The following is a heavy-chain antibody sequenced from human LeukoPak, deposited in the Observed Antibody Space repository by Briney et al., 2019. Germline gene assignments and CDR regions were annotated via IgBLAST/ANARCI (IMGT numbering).Heavy chain of an antibody. J-gene: IGHJ5*02. Sequence: SETLSLTCTVYGGSFSGYYWSWIRQPPGKGLEWIGEINHSGSTNYNPSLKSRVTISVDTSKNQFSLKLSSVTAADTAVYYCARHRCSGGSCYPMNWFDPWGQGTLVTVSS. CDR2: INHSGST. CDR1: GGSFSGYY. CDR3: ARHRCSGGSCYPMNWFDP. D-gene: IGHD2-15*01. V-gene: IGHV4-34*01.